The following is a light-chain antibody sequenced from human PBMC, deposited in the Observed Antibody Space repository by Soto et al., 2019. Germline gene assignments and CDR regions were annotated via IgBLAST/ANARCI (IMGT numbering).Light chain of an antibody. Sequence: QSALTQPPSASGSPGQSLTISCTGTSTDVGNYNYVSWYQQHPGKAPKLMISDVNRRPSGVPDRFSGSKSGNTASLTVSELQAEDEAAYYCSSYAGSNNWVFGGGTKLTVL. V-gene: IGLV2-8*01. CDR1: STDVGNYNY. CDR2: DVN. J-gene: IGLJ2*01. CDR3: SSYAGSNNWV.